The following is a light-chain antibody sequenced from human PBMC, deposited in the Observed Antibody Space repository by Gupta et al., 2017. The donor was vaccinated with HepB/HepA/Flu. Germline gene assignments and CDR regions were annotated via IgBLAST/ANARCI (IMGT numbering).Light chain of an antibody. CDR1: QSVGSQ. CDR2: DAS. Sequence: IVLTQPPAILSLSPGERATLSCRASQSVGSQLAWYQQKHGQAPSLLIYDASNRATGIPARFSGSGSGTDFTLTISSLEPADFAVYYCQQRSAWLRTFGQGTRLEIK. CDR3: QQRSAWLRT. V-gene: IGKV3-11*01. J-gene: IGKJ5*01.